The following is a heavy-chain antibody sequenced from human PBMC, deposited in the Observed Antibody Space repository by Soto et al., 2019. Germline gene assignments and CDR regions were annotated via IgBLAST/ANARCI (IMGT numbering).Heavy chain of an antibody. Sequence: GGSLRLSCAASGFTFDDYAMHWVRQAPGKGLEWVSGISWNSGSIGYADSVKGRFTISRDNAKNSLYLQMNSLRAEDTDLYYCAKMDRDSGSDYGMDVWGQGTTVTVSS. CDR2: ISWNSGSI. CDR3: AKMDRDSGSDYGMDV. J-gene: IGHJ6*02. D-gene: IGHD1-26*01. V-gene: IGHV3-9*01. CDR1: GFTFDDYA.